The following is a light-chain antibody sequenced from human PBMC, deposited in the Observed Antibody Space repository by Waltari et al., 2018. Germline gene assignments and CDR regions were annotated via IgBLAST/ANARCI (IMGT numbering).Light chain of an antibody. Sequence: DIVMTQSPDSLAVSLGERATINCKSSQNILYSSNNRNYLGWYQQKPGQHPKLLIYWASTRESGVPDRFSGSGSGTDFTLTISSLQAEDVAVYYCQQYYSTPPTFGPGTKVDIK. CDR3: QQYYSTPPT. CDR1: QNILYSSNNRNY. V-gene: IGKV4-1*01. CDR2: WAS. J-gene: IGKJ3*01.